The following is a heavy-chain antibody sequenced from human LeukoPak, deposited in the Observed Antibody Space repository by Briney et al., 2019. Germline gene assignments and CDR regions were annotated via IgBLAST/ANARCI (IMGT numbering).Heavy chain of an antibody. CDR2: IGGGGGVT. D-gene: IGHD6-13*01. CDR3: AKVRSRVSGFDY. CDR1: RFTFSSYA. V-gene: IGHV3-23*01. J-gene: IGHJ4*02. Sequence: GGSLRLSCAASRFTFSSYAMSWVRQAPGKGLEWVSAIGGGGGVTYYADSVKGRFTSSRDNSKNTLYLQMSSLRAEDTAVYYCAKVRSRVSGFDYWGQGTLVTVSS.